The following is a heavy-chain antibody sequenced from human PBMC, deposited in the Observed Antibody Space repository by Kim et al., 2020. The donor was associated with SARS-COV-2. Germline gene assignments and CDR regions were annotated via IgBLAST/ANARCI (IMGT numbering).Heavy chain of an antibody. CDR1: GFTFSGSA. D-gene: IGHD2-15*01. Sequence: GGSLRLSCAASGFTFSGSALHWVRQASGKGLEWVGRIKNKGNTYATGYVASVKGRSTISRDDSKNTAYLQMNSLKSEDTAVYFCTIGYCSGGTCYPRFDPWGQGTLVSVSS. J-gene: IGHJ5*02. CDR3: TIGYCSGGTCYPRFDP. CDR2: IKNKGNTYAT. V-gene: IGHV3-73*01.